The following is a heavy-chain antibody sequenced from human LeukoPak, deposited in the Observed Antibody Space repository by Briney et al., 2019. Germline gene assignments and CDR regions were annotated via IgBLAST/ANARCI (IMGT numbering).Heavy chain of an antibody. CDR1: GFTFSSYW. J-gene: IGHJ6*02. CDR3: ARGGGLDV. V-gene: IGHV3-7*03. Sequence: GGSLRLSCAASGFTFSSYWMNWARQAPGKGLEWVASINHSGNVNYYVDSVKGRFTISRDNAKNSLYLQMSNLRAEDTAVYFCARGGGLDVWGQGATVTVSS. D-gene: IGHD3-16*01. CDR2: INHSGNVN.